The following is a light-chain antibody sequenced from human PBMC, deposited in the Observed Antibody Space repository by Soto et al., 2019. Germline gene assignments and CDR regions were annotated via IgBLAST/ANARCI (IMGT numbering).Light chain of an antibody. V-gene: IGLV2-11*01. CDR2: DVS. CDR1: SSDVGGYNY. J-gene: IGLJ2*01. CDR3: CSYAGSYTFEVV. Sequence: QSALTQPRSVSGSPGQSVTISCTGNSSDVGGYNYVSWYQQHPGKAPKLMIYDVSKRPSGVPDRFSGSKSGNTASLTISGLQAEDEADYYCCSYAGSYTFEVVFGGGTKLTVL.